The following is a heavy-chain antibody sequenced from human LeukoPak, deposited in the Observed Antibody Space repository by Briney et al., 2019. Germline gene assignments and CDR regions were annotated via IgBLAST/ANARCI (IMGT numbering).Heavy chain of an antibody. CDR2: IYYTGST. CDR1: AGSISSYY. D-gene: IGHD3-22*01. CDR3: ARALGSGYSFYYFDY. Sequence: SETLSLTCTVPAGSISSYYWSWIRQPPGKGLEWIGYIYYTGSTNYNPSLKRRVTILVDTSKNQFSLKLSSVTAADTAVYYCARALGSGYSFYYFDYWGQGTLVTVSS. V-gene: IGHV4-59*01. J-gene: IGHJ4*02.